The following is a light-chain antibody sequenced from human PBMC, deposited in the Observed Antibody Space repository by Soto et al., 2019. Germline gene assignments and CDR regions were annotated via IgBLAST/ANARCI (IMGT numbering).Light chain of an antibody. CDR2: DAS. J-gene: IGKJ4*01. Sequence: EIVLTQSPATLSLSPGERATLSCRASQGVSSNLAWYQQKPGQAPRLLIYDASNRATGIPVRFSGSGSGTDFTLTISSLEPDDFAVYYWQQSRNWPLTFGGGTKVEIK. CDR1: QGVSSN. CDR3: QQSRNWPLT. V-gene: IGKV3-11*01.